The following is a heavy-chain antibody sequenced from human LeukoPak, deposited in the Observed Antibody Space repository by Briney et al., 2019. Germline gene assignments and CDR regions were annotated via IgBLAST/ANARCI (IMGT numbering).Heavy chain of an antibody. V-gene: IGHV3-53*01. D-gene: IGHD1-1*01. J-gene: IGHJ4*02. Sequence: GGSLRLSCAASGFTVSSKYMSWVRQAPGKGLEWVSVIYSGGSTYYAYSVRGRFTISRDNSKNTLYLQMNSLRAEDTAVYYCARHTNDYLLNTFDSWGQGTLVTVSS. CDR3: ARHTNDYLLNTFDS. CDR1: GFTVSSKY. CDR2: IYSGGST.